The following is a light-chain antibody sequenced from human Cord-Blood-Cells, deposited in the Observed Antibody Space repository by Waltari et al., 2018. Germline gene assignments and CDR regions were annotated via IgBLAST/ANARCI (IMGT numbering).Light chain of an antibody. Sequence: SYELTQPPSVSVSPGQTASITCSGDKLGDKYACWYQQKPGQSPVLVIYQDSKRPSGIPERFPGSNAGNTATLTISGTQAMDEADYYCQAWDSSTAVFGRGTKLTVL. J-gene: IGLJ3*02. CDR3: QAWDSSTAV. CDR2: QDS. V-gene: IGLV3-1*01. CDR1: KLGDKY.